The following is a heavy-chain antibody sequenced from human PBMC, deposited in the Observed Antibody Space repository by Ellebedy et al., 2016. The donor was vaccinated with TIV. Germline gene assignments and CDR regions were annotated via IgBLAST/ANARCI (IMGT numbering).Heavy chain of an antibody. V-gene: IGHV4-59*01. CDR1: GGSISNYY. CDR2: IYYSGST. J-gene: IGHJ4*02. Sequence: SETLSLTCTVSGGSISNYYWSWIRQPPGKGLEWIGYIYYSGSTNYNPSLKSRVTISLDTSKNQFSLKLSSVTAADTAVYYCARVRSGITIFGVAVGRYYFDYWGQGTLVTVSS. CDR3: ARVRSGITIFGVAVGRYYFDY. D-gene: IGHD3-3*01.